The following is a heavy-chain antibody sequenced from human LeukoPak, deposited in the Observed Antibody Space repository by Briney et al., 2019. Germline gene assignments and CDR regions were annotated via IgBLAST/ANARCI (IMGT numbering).Heavy chain of an antibody. V-gene: IGHV4-59*12. D-gene: IGHD5-18*01. J-gene: IGHJ4*02. CDR3: ASENVDTALDY. CDR2: IYYSGST. Sequence: SETLSLTCTVSGGSISSYYWSWIRQPPGKGLEWIGYIYYSGSTNYNPSLKSRVTISVDTSKNQFSLKLSSVTAADTAVYYCASENVDTALDYWGQGTLVTVSS. CDR1: GGSISSYY.